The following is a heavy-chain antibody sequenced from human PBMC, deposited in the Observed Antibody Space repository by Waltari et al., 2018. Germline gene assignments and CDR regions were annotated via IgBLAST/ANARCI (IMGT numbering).Heavy chain of an antibody. Sequence: QVQLVQSGAEVKKPGASVRVSCKASGYTFTSYAMHGVRQSPGQGLGWMGWINAGKGNKKYSQKFQGRVTFTRDTSAITAYMELSSLRSEDTAVYYCARDGVLLKFGDSFMDVWGQGTTVTVSS. CDR3: ARDGVLLKFGDSFMDV. J-gene: IGHJ6*02. V-gene: IGHV1-3*01. CDR2: INAGKGNK. CDR1: GYTFTSYA. D-gene: IGHD3-10*01.